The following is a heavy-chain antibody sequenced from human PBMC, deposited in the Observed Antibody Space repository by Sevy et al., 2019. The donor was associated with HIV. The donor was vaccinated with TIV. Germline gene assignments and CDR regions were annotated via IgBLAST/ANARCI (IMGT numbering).Heavy chain of an antibody. CDR1: GYTFTSYD. CDR2: MNPNSGNT. J-gene: IGHJ5*02. D-gene: IGHD3-22*01. Sequence: ASVKVSCKASGYTFTSYDINWVRQATGQGLEWMGWMNPNSGNTGDAQKFQGRVTMTRNTSISPAYMELSSLGSEDTAVYYCAGASRSYDSSGYYGNWFDPWGQGTLVTVSS. V-gene: IGHV1-8*01. CDR3: AGASRSYDSSGYYGNWFDP.